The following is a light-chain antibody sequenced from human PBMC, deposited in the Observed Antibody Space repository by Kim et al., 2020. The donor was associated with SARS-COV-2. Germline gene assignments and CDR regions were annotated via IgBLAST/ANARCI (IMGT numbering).Light chain of an antibody. CDR2: AAS. CDR1: QDIANY. V-gene: IGKV1-27*01. J-gene: IGKJ1*01. Sequence: ASVGDGVTITCRAGQDIANYLAWYQQKPGKVPKLLVYAASALKSGVPSRFSGRRSGTDFTLTISNLQPEDVATYYCQKYDSAPWTFGQGTKVEIK. CDR3: QKYDSAPWT.